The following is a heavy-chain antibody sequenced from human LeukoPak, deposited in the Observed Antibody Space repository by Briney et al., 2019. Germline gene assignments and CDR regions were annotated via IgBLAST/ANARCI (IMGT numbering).Heavy chain of an antibody. J-gene: IGHJ4*02. V-gene: IGHV4-34*01. Sequence: SETLSLTCAVYGGSFSGYYWSWIRQPPGKGLEWIGEINHSGSTNYNPSLKSRFTISVDTSKNQFSLQLNSVTPEDTAVYYCARWSRLVINPSFDYWGQGTLVTVSS. CDR2: INHSGST. D-gene: IGHD3-9*01. CDR1: GGSFSGYY. CDR3: ARWSRLVINPSFDY.